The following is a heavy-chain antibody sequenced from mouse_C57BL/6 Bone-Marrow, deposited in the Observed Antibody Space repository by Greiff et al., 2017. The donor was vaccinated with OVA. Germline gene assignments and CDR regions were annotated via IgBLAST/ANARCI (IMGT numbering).Heavy chain of an antibody. D-gene: IGHD2-13*01. J-gene: IGHJ3*01. Sequence: VQLQQSGPELVKPGASVKISCKASGYTFTDYYINWVKQRPGQGLEWIGRIYPGSGNTKYNEKFKGKATLTVDTSSSPASMQLSSLTSEDSAVYFCAKDVDSFAYWGQGTLVTVSA. CDR3: AKDVDSFAY. CDR2: IYPGSGNT. V-gene: IGHV1-84*01. CDR1: GYTFTDYY.